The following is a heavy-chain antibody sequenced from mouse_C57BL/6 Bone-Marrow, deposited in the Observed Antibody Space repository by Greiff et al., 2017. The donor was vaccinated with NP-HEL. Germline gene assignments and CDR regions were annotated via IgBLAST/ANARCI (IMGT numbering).Heavy chain of an antibody. J-gene: IGHJ2*01. D-gene: IGHD2-1*01. CDR2: INPSTGGT. V-gene: IGHV1-42*01. Sequence: GYSFTGYYMNWVKQSPEKSLEWIGEINPSTGGTTYNQKFKAKATLTVDKSSSTAYMQLKSLTSEDSAVYYCARRDYYGKNYWGQGTTLTVSS. CDR3: ARRDYYGKNY. CDR1: GYSFTGYY.